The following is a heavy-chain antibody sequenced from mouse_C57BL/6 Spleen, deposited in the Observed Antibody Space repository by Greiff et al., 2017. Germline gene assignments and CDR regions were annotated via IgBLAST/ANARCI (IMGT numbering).Heavy chain of an antibody. CDR2: IRSKSSNYAT. CDR1: GFTFNTYA. V-gene: IGHV10-3*01. CDR3: VSSYYCGSSYDWYFDV. D-gene: IGHD1-1*01. Sequence: EADGGLVQPKGSLKLSCAASGFTFNTYAMHWVRQAPGKGLEWVARIRSKSSNYATYYADSVKDRFTISRDDSQNMLYLQMNNLKTEDTAMYYCVSSYYCGSSYDWYFDVWGTGTTVTVSS. J-gene: IGHJ1*03.